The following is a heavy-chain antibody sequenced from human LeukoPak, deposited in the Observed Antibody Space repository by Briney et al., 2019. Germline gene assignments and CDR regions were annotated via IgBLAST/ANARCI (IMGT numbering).Heavy chain of an antibody. Sequence: SQTLSLTCAISGDSVSSNSAAWNWIRQSPSRGLEWLGRTYYRSKWYNDYAVSVKSRITINPDTSKNQFSLQLNSVTPDDTAVYYCARVLLLGYCSSTSCYGPFDYWGQGTLVTVSS. D-gene: IGHD2-2*01. CDR3: ARVLLLGYCSSTSCYGPFDY. CDR1: GDSVSSNSAA. CDR2: TYYRSKWYN. J-gene: IGHJ4*02. V-gene: IGHV6-1*01.